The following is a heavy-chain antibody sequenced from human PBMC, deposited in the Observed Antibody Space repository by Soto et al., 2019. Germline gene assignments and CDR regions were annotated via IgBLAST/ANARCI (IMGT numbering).Heavy chain of an antibody. Sequence: SVQVSCKASGGTFSSYTISWVRQAPGQGLEWKGRIIPILGIANYAQKFQGRVTITADKSTSTAYMELSSLRSEDTAVYYCARGPSTVTTDYYFDYWGQGTLVTVSS. CDR2: IIPILGIA. CDR3: ARGPSTVTTDYYFDY. J-gene: IGHJ4*02. CDR1: GGTFSSYT. D-gene: IGHD4-17*01. V-gene: IGHV1-69*02.